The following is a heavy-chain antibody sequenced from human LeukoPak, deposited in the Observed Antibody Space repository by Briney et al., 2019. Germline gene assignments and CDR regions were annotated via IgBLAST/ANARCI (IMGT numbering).Heavy chain of an antibody. D-gene: IGHD6-25*01. CDR3: ARTAARQDAFNI. J-gene: IGHJ3*02. CDR2: INPSGDST. V-gene: IGHV1-46*01. Sequence: GASVKVSCKASGYTFTGYYMHWVRQAPGQGLAWMGMINPSGDSTTYAQKFQDRVTMTRDTSTSTVYMELSSQLSDDTAVYYCARTAARQDAFNIWGQGTKVTVSS. CDR1: GYTFTGYY.